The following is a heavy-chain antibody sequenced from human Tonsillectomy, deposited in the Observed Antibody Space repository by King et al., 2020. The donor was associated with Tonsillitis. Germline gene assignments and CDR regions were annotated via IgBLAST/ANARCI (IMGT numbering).Heavy chain of an antibody. CDR1: GGTFSSYA. J-gene: IGHJ4*02. CDR2: IIPIFTTA. D-gene: IGHD3-22*01. V-gene: IGHV1-69*12. Sequence: VQLVQSGAEVKKPGSSVKVSCKASGGTFSSYAINWVRQAPGQGLEWMGGIIPIFTTANYAQKFQGRVTITADESRSTAYMEVSSLRSEDTAVYYCAGVPYDSSYYYYEARDYWGQGTLVTVSS. CDR3: AGVPYDSSYYYYEARDY.